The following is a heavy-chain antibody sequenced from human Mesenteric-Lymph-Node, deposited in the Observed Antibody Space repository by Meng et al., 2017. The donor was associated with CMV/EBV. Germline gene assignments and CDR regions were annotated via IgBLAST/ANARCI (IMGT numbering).Heavy chain of an antibody. CDR2: INHSGST. Sequence: VYGGSFSGYYWSWIRQPPGKGLEWIGEINHSGSTNYNPSLKSRVTISVDTSKNQFSLKLSSVTAADTAVYYCASGSRGSSWPNWCDPGGKGKRGTVSS. V-gene: IGHV4-34*01. CDR1: GGSFSGYY. CDR3: ASGSRGSSWPNWCDP. J-gene: IGHJ5*02. D-gene: IGHD6-13*01.